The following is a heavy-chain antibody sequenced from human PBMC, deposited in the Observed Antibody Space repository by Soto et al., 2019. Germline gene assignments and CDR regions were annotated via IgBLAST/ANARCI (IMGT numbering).Heavy chain of an antibody. CDR2: VYSTGTT. CDR3: ARDIGSYAYGEGY. D-gene: IGHD3-10*01. J-gene: IGHJ4*02. Sequence: SETLSLTCSVSGGSINSYWWSWIRQPAGKGLEWIGRVYSTGTTDYNPSLNSRATMSVETSKNQFSLKLTSVTAADTAVYYCARDIGSYAYGEGYWGQGSQVTVYS. CDR1: GGSINSYW. V-gene: IGHV4-4*07.